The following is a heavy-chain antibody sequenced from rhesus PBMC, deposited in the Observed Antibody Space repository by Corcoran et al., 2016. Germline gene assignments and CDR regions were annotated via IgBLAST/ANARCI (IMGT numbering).Heavy chain of an antibody. V-gene: IGHV4-80*01. Sequence: QVQLQESGPGLVKPSETLSLPCAVSGASISSYWWNWIRQPPANGLEWIGESNGNSGSTNYNPSLKSRVTISKDASKNQFSLKLSSVTAADTAVYYCARRGYSGYSIYNRFDVWGPGVLVTVSS. CDR2: SNGNSGST. CDR1: GASISSYW. CDR3: ARRGYSGYSIYNRFDV. D-gene: IGHD5-30*01. J-gene: IGHJ5-1*01.